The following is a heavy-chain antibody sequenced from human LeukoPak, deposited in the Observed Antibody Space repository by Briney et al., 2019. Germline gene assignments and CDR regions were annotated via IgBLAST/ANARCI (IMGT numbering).Heavy chain of an antibody. CDR2: LNHRGIT. V-gene: IGHV4-34*01. CDR3: ARGGTYYDFWSGDY. Sequence: SETLSLTCAVYGGSLSGYYWTWIRQPPGKGLEWIGELNHRGITNYNPSLKSRVTISVDTPKRQFSLKLSSVTAADTALYYCARGGTYYDFWSGDYWGQGTPVTVSS. J-gene: IGHJ4*02. D-gene: IGHD3-3*01. CDR1: GGSLSGYY.